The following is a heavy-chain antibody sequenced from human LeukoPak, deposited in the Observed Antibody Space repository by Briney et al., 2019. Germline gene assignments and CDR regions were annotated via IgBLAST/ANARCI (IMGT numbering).Heavy chain of an antibody. CDR3: AKDPTRYYDSSGYYDDY. CDR2: ISGSGGST. D-gene: IGHD3-22*01. V-gene: IGHV3-23*01. J-gene: IGHJ4*02. CDR1: GFTFSSYA. Sequence: GGSLRLSWAASGFTFSSYAMSWVRQAPGKGLEWVSAISGSGGSTYYADSVKGRFTISRDNSKNTLYLQMNSLRAEDTAVYYCAKDPTRYYDSSGYYDDYWGQGTLVTVSS.